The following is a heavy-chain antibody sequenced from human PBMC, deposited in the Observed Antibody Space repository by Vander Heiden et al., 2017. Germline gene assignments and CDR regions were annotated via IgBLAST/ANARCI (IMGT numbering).Heavy chain of an antibody. J-gene: IGHJ4*02. D-gene: IGHD5-12*01. CDR1: GFTFSNYA. Sequence: QVQLVESGGGVVQPGRSPRLSCAASGFTFSNYAMYWVRQAPGKGLEWVAVISYDGSNKYYADSVKGRFTISRDNSRNTVYLQMNSLRAEDTAVYYCAREGGRWLQCMFDYWGQGTLVTVSS. V-gene: IGHV3-30*04. CDR3: AREGGRWLQCMFDY. CDR2: ISYDGSNK.